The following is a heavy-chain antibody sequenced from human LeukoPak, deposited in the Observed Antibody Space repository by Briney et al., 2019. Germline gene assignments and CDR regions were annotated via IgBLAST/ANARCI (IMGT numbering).Heavy chain of an antibody. CDR1: GYTFTNYA. D-gene: IGHD2-15*01. Sequence: ASVTVSCTGSGYTFTNYAIHWVRQAPGQSLEWLGWINPGNGDTKYSQDFQGRVTINTDTSAATAYVELNSLTSEDTAVYYCARDRWHCRVNCDSVYYFALDVWGQGTTVTVSS. CDR3: ARDRWHCRVNCDSVYYFALDV. CDR2: INPGNGDT. J-gene: IGHJ6*02. V-gene: IGHV1-3*01.